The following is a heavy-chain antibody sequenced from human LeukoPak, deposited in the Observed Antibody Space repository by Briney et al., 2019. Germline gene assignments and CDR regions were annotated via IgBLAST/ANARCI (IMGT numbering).Heavy chain of an antibody. V-gene: IGHV3-30*18. Sequence: GGSLRLSCAASGFTFSNYCLHWVRQAPGKGLEWVALISYDGSNKNYADSVKGRFTISRDNSKNTLYLQMNSLRAEDTAVYYCAKDSSSSWFGGDSKWGQGTLVTVSS. CDR1: GFTFSNYC. CDR3: AKDSSSSWFGGDSK. D-gene: IGHD6-13*01. J-gene: IGHJ4*02. CDR2: ISYDGSNK.